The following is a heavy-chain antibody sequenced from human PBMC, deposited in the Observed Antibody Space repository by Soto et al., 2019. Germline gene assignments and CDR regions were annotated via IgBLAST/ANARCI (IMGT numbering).Heavy chain of an antibody. J-gene: IGHJ6*02. CDR2: IYHSGST. V-gene: IGHV4-30-2*01. Sequence: QLQLQESGSGLVKPSQTLSLTCAVSGGSISSGGYSWSWIRQPPGKGLEWIGYIYHSGSTYYNPSIKSRVSISVDRSKNQFTLKLSSVTAADTAVYYCARAGDPIYGMDVWGQGTTVTVSS. CDR1: GGSISSGGYS. D-gene: IGHD2-21*02. CDR3: ARAGDPIYGMDV.